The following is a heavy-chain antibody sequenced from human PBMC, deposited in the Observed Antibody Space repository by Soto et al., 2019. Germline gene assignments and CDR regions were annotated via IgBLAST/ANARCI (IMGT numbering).Heavy chain of an antibody. Sequence: EVQLVESGGGLVKPGGSLRLSCAASGFTFSSYSMNWVRQAPGKGLEWVSSISSSSSYIYYADSVKGRFTISRDNAKNSLYLQMNSLRGEDTAVYDCGGGGYYYGSSGYYGDAFDIWGQGTMVTVSS. J-gene: IGHJ3*02. CDR2: ISSSSSYI. V-gene: IGHV3-21*01. CDR3: GGGGYYYGSSGYYGDAFDI. CDR1: GFTFSSYS. D-gene: IGHD3-22*01.